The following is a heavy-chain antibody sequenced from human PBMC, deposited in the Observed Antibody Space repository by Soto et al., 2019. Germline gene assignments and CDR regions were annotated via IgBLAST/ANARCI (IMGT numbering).Heavy chain of an antibody. Sequence: EVQLLESGGGLVQPGGSLRLSCAASGFTFSSYAMSWVRQAPGKGLEWVSAISGSGGSTYYADSVKGRFTISRDNSKNPLYLQMNSLRAEDTAVYYCAKDLGAGVRVYDYGDYFDYWGQGTLVTVSS. D-gene: IGHD4-17*01. J-gene: IGHJ4*02. V-gene: IGHV3-23*01. CDR3: AKDLGAGVRVYDYGDYFDY. CDR2: ISGSGGST. CDR1: GFTFSSYA.